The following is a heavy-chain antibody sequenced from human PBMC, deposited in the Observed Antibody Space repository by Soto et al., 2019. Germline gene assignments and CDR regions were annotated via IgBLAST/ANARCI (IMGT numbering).Heavy chain of an antibody. CDR1: GYTFSGHY. D-gene: IGHD6-19*01. V-gene: IGHV1-2*02. CDR3: ARGGALDGTSPPFNH. J-gene: IGHJ4*02. CDR2: INANSGDT. Sequence: ASVKVSCRASGYTFSGHYMHWIRQAPGQGPEWLGWINANSGDTDRAPKFQDRLTMTRDTSISTAYMELSRLRSDDTAVYYCARGGALDGTSPPFNHWGQGTLVTVSS.